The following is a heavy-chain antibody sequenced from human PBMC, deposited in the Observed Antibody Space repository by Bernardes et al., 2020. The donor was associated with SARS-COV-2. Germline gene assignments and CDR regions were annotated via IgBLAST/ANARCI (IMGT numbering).Heavy chain of an antibody. CDR1: GYTFTSYG. CDR3: ARGGVRFLEWLSHEADYYGMDV. CDR2: ISAYNGNT. V-gene: IGHV1-18*01. D-gene: IGHD3-3*01. J-gene: IGHJ6*02. Sequence: ASVKVSCKASGYTFTSYGISWVRQAPGQGLEWMGWISAYNGNTNYAQKLQGRVTMTTDTSTSTAYMELRSLRSDDTAVYYWARGGVRFLEWLSHEADYYGMDVWGQGTTVTVSS.